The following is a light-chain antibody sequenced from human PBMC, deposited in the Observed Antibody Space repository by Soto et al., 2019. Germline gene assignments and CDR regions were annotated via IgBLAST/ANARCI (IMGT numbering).Light chain of an antibody. Sequence: DIQMTQSPSSLSASVGDRVTITCRASQSISTYLNWYQQKPRKAPKLLIYAASNLQSGVPSRFSGSGSGTDFTLTISSLQPEDFATFYCQPSYSTRFTFGPGTKVDIK. J-gene: IGKJ3*01. V-gene: IGKV1-39*01. CDR2: AAS. CDR1: QSISTY. CDR3: QPSYSTRFT.